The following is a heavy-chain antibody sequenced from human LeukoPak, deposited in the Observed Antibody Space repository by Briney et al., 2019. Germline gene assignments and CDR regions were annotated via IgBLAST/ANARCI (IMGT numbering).Heavy chain of an antibody. Sequence: VKPSETLSLTCTVSGGSISSYYWSWIRQPAGKGLEWIGRIYTSGSTNYNPSLKSRVTMSVDTSKNQFSLKLSSVTAADTAVYYCASEAGSSDWFLGAYFDYWGQGTLVTVSS. CDR2: IYTSGST. CDR1: GGSISSYY. V-gene: IGHV4-4*07. J-gene: IGHJ4*02. D-gene: IGHD6-19*01. CDR3: ASEAGSSDWFLGAYFDY.